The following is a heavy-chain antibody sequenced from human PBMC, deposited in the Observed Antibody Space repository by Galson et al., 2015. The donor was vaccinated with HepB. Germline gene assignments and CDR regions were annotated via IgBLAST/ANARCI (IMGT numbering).Heavy chain of an antibody. D-gene: IGHD3-22*01. Sequence: SLRLSCAASGFTFGNYGMHWVRQAPGKGLEWLALISFDGRNKYYEDSVKGRFTISRDNSKNTLYLQINSLRAEDTAFYYCAKRSTFDTSLWSFDLWGRGTLVTVSS. CDR2: ISFDGRNK. J-gene: IGHJ2*01. V-gene: IGHV3-30*18. CDR1: GFTFGNYG. CDR3: AKRSTFDTSLWSFDL.